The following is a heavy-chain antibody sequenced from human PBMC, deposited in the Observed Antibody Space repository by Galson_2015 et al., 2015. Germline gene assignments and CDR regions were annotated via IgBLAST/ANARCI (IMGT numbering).Heavy chain of an antibody. CDR1: GDSISSYY. V-gene: IGHV4-59*01. Sequence: SETLSLTCTVSGDSISSYYWSWIRQPPGKGLEWIGYINYSGSTNYNPSLKSRVTISVDTSKKQFSLNLSSVTAADTAVYYCARGFGAWANAWGQGILVTVSS. J-gene: IGHJ5*02. D-gene: IGHD3-3*01. CDR2: INYSGST. CDR3: ARGFGAWANA.